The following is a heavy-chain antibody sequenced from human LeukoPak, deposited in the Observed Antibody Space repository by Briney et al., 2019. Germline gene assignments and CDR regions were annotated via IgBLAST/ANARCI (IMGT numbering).Heavy chain of an antibody. J-gene: IGHJ4*02. V-gene: IGHV3-30*04. Sequence: PGRSLRLSCAASGFTFSSYAMHWVRQAPGKGLEWVAVISYDGSNKYYADSVKGRFTISRDNSKNTLYLQMNSLRAEDTAVYYCATISGYDYSLDFDYWGQGTLVTVSS. CDR3: ATISGYDYSLDFDY. CDR1: GFTFSSYA. CDR2: ISYDGSNK. D-gene: IGHD5-12*01.